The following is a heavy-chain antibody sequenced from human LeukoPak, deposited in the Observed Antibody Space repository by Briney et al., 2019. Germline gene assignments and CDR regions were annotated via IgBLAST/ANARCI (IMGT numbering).Heavy chain of an antibody. V-gene: IGHV3-30*18. J-gene: IGHJ4*02. CDR2: ISYDAKSN. CDR3: AKVIRRYSGSYPWDY. D-gene: IGHD1-26*01. CDR1: GFTFSSYG. Sequence: GGSLRLSCVTSGFTFSSYGMHWVRQVPGKGLEWVAVISYDAKSNYHVDSVKGRFTISRDNSKNTLYLQMNSLRAEDTAVYYCAKVIRRYSGSYPWDYWGQGTLVTVSS.